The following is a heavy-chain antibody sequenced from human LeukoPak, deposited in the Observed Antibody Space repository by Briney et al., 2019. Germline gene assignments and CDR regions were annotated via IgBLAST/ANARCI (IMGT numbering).Heavy chain of an antibody. CDR2: INHSGST. CDR1: GGSFSGYH. J-gene: IGHJ6*02. D-gene: IGHD4-11*01. V-gene: IGHV4-34*01. CDR3: ARTSNPQYYYYYGMDV. Sequence: PSETLSLTCAVYGGSFSGYHWSWIRQPPGKGLEWIGEINHSGSTNYNPSLKSRVTISVDTSKNQFSLKLSSVTAADTAVYYCARTSNPQYYYYYGMDVWGQGTTVTVSS.